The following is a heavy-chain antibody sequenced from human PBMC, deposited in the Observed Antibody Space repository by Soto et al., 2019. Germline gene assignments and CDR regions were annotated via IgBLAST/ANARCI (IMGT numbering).Heavy chain of an antibody. CDR3: ARDDGLGTTPFDY. CDR1: GGTFSSYT. Sequence: SVKVSCKASGGTFSSYTISWVRQAPGQGLEWMGRIIPILGIANYAQKFQGRVTITADKSTSTAYMELSSLRSEDTAVYYCARDDGLGTTPFDYWGQGTLVTVSS. J-gene: IGHJ4*02. D-gene: IGHD1-1*01. CDR2: IIPILGIA. V-gene: IGHV1-69*04.